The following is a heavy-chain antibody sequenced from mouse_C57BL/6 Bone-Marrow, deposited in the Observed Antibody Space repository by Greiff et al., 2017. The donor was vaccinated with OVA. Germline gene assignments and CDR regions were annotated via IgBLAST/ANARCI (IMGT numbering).Heavy chain of an antibody. CDR3: ERLEGIYDGYYWFAY. CDR1: GYTFTSYW. V-gene: IGHV1-69*01. D-gene: IGHD2-3*01. J-gene: IGHJ3*01. Sequence: VQLQQPGAELVMPGASVKLSCKASGYTFTSYWMHWVKQRPGQGLEWIGEIDPSDSYTNYNQKFKGKSTLTVDKSSTTAYMQLSSLTSEDSAVYYCERLEGIYDGYYWFAYWGQGTLVTVSA. CDR2: IDPSDSYT.